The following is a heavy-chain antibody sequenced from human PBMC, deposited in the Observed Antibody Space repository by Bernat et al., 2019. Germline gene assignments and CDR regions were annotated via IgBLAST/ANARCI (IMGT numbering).Heavy chain of an antibody. CDR3: ARDDGGSTAMVPALFDY. V-gene: IGHV3-30*04. Sequence: QVQLVESGGGVVQPGRSLRLSCAASGFTFSSYAMHWVRQAPGKGLEWVAVISYVGRNKYYADSVKGRFTISRDNSKNTLYQQMNSLRAEDTAVYYCARDDGGSTAMVPALFDYWGQGTLVTVSS. CDR2: ISYVGRNK. CDR1: GFTFSSYA. J-gene: IGHJ4*02. D-gene: IGHD5-18*01.